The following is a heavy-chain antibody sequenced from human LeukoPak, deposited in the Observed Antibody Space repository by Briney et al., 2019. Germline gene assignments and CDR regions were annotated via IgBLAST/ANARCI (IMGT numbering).Heavy chain of an antibody. CDR1: GFTFDDYA. D-gene: IGHD1-26*01. CDR2: ISWNSGSI. Sequence: PGGSLRLSCAASGFTFDDYAMHWVRQAPGKGLEWVSGISWNSGSIGYADSVKGRFTISRDNAKNSLYLQMNSLRAEDTAVYYCARDLVGGDLWHWGQGTLVTVSS. CDR3: ARDLVGGDLWH. J-gene: IGHJ4*02. V-gene: IGHV3-9*01.